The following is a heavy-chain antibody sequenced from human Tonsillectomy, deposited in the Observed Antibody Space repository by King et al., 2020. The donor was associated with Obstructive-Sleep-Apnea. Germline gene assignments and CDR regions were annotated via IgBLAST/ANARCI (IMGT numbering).Heavy chain of an antibody. CDR1: GLTFNNYA. V-gene: IGHV3-23*04. D-gene: IGHD5-12*01. J-gene: IGHJ4*02. CDR2: ISGSGGST. CDR3: AKIRYSGYGELDY. Sequence: VQLVESGGDLVQPGGSLRLSCAASGLTFNNYAMSWVRQAPGKGLEWVSGISGSGGSTYYADSVKGRSTISRDNSKNTLYLQMNSLRAEDTAVYYCAKIRYSGYGELDYWGRGTLV.